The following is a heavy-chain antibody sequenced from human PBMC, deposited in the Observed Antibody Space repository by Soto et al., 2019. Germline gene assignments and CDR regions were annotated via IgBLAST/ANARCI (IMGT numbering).Heavy chain of an antibody. Sequence: ASVKVSCKASGYTFTSYGISWARQAPGQGLEWMGWISAYNGNTNYAQKLQGRVTMTTDTSTSTAYMELRSLRSDDTAVYYCAREFTIFEVRGMDVWGQGTTVTVSS. J-gene: IGHJ6*02. V-gene: IGHV1-18*01. D-gene: IGHD3-3*01. CDR3: AREFTIFEVRGMDV. CDR2: ISAYNGNT. CDR1: GYTFTSYG.